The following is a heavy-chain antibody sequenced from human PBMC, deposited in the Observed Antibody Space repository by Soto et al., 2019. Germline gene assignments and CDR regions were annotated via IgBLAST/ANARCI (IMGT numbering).Heavy chain of an antibody. D-gene: IGHD3-10*01. Sequence: QVQLVQSGADVKKPGSSVKVSCQASGVTFSSETLGWVRQAPGQGLEWVGGIIPLFGTASYAQKFQGRVTITADESTSTVYMELSSRRSADTAVYFCATELGENPASPFDAWGQGTLVTVSS. J-gene: IGHJ4*02. CDR2: IIPLFGTA. CDR1: GVTFSSET. V-gene: IGHV1-69*01. CDR3: ATELGENPASPFDA.